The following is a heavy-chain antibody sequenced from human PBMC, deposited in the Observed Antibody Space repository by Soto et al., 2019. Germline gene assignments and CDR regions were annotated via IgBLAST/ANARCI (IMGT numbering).Heavy chain of an antibody. J-gene: IGHJ3*01. Sequence: GGSLRLSCAASGFTFSSYAMSWVRQAPGKGLEWVSAISGSGGSTYYADSVKGRFTISRDNSKNTLYLQMNRLRAEDRAVYYFAKGEAAAGTAGAFDFWGQGTMVTVSS. D-gene: IGHD6-13*01. CDR1: GFTFSSYA. CDR2: ISGSGGST. V-gene: IGHV3-23*01. CDR3: AKGEAAAGTAGAFDF.